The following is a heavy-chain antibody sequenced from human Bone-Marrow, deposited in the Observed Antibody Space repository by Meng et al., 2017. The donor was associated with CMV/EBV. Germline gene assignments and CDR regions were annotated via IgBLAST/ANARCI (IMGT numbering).Heavy chain of an antibody. V-gene: IGHV4-38-2*02. J-gene: IGHJ6*02. CDR3: ARDPGAHYDFWSGYYSGYYYGMDV. CDR1: GYSISSGYY. D-gene: IGHD3-3*01. CDR2: IYHSGST. Sequence: GSLRLSCTVSGYSISSGYYWGWIRQPPGKGLEWIGSIYHSGSTYYNPSLKSRVTISVDTSKNQFSLKLSSVTAADTAVYYCARDPGAHYDFWSGYYSGYYYGMDVWGQGTTVTVSS.